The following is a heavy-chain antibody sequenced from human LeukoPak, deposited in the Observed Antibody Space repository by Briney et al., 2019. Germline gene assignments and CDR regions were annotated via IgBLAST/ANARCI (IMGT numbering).Heavy chain of an antibody. CDR3: AKGRYESSGYYSQT. Sequence: GGSLRLSCTASGFTFSDYAMSWVRQAPGKGLEWVSGTTGRADITHYADSVKGRFIISRDNSKNTLYLQMNSLRAEDTAIYSCAKGRYESSGYYSQTWGQGTLVTVAS. D-gene: IGHD3-22*01. J-gene: IGHJ5*02. V-gene: IGHV3-23*01. CDR2: TTGRADIT. CDR1: GFTFSDYA.